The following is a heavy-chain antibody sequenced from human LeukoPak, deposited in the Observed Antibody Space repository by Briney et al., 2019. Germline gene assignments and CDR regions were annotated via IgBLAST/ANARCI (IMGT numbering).Heavy chain of an antibody. CDR1: GFNFSVYY. D-gene: IGHD5-18*01. J-gene: IGHJ2*01. CDR3: ARVPGYSSGNWYFDH. Sequence: GGSLRLSCAASGFNFSVYYMSWIRQTPGKGLEWVSYISSSGNTIYYTDSVKGRFTISRDNAKISLYLQMNSLRGDDTAVYYCARVPGYSSGNWYFDHWGRGTLVTVSS. CDR2: ISSSGNTI. V-gene: IGHV3-11*04.